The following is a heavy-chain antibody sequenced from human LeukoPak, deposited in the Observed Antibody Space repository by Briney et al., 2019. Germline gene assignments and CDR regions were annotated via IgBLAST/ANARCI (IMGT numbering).Heavy chain of an antibody. D-gene: IGHD3-10*01. V-gene: IGHV3-66*01. CDR3: ASTMVRGVIITKEKAFDY. Sequence: GGSLRLSCAASGFTVSSNYMSWVRQAPGKGLEWVSVIYSGGSTYYADSVKGRFTISRDNSKNTLYLQMNSLRAEDTAVYYCASTMVRGVIITKEKAFDYWGQGTLVTVSS. CDR1: GFTVSSNY. J-gene: IGHJ4*02. CDR2: IYSGGST.